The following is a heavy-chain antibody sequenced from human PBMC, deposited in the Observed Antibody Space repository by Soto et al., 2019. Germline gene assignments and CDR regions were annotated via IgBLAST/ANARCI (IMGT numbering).Heavy chain of an antibody. Sequence: PGESLKISFKTSGDRFISYWVAWVRQKHGKGLEWMGTFYPGDSTYTSSPSFHGQVTISVDKSISTAYLHLSSLKASDTPMYYCARIIGYCRKNDGSWTFDIWGQGTMVTVSS. CDR3: ARIIGYCRKNDGSWTFDI. CDR2: FYPGDSTY. V-gene: IGHV5-51*01. J-gene: IGHJ3*02. CDR1: GDRFISYW. D-gene: IGHD2-2*03.